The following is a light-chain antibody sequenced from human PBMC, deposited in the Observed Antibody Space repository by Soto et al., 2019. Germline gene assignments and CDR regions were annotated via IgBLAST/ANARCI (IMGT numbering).Light chain of an antibody. CDR2: EVS. Sequence: QSALTQPASVSGSPGQSITISCTGTSSDVGGYNYVSWYQQHPGKVPKLMIYEVSNRPSGVSNRFSGSKSGNTASLTISGLQVEDEADYYCSSYTSSNTQVFGGGTKLTVL. CDR1: SSDVGGYNY. CDR3: SSYTSSNTQV. J-gene: IGLJ3*02. V-gene: IGLV2-14*01.